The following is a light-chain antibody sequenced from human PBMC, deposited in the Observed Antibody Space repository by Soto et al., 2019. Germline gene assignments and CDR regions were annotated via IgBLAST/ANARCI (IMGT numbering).Light chain of an antibody. J-gene: IGKJ2*01. CDR3: QQSYSTPNT. Sequence: DIPMTQSPSSLSASVGDRVTITCRASQSISSYLNWYQQKPGKAPKLLIYAASSLQSGVPSRFSGSGSGTDFTLTISSLQPEDFATYYCQQSYSTPNTCGQGTKLEIK. V-gene: IGKV1-39*01. CDR2: AAS. CDR1: QSISSY.